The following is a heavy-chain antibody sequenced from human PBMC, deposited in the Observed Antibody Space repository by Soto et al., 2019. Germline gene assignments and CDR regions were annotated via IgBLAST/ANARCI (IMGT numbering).Heavy chain of an antibody. CDR1: GGSISSYY. V-gene: IGHV4-59*08. CDR2: IYYSGST. CDR3: ARHRGDYFGHYWFEP. J-gene: IGHJ5*02. D-gene: IGHD4-17*01. Sequence: PSETLSLTCTVSGGSISSYYWSWIRQPPGKGLEWIGYIYYSGSTNYNPSLKSRVTISVDTSKNQFSLKLSSVTAADTAVYYCARHRGDYFGHYWFEPWGQGTLVTVSS.